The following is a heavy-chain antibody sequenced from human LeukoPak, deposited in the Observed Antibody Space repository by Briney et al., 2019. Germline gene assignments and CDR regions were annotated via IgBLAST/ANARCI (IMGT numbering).Heavy chain of an antibody. D-gene: IGHD3-9*01. CDR2: IYPGDSDT. V-gene: IGHV5-51*01. Sequence: GESLKISCKGSGYSFTSYWIGWVRQMPGKGLERMGIIYPGDSDTRYSPSFQGQVTISADKSISTAYLQWSSLKASDTAMYYCARERARYYDILTGYYNLDAFDIWGQGTMVTVSS. CDR1: GYSFTSYW. J-gene: IGHJ3*02. CDR3: ARERARYYDILTGYYNLDAFDI.